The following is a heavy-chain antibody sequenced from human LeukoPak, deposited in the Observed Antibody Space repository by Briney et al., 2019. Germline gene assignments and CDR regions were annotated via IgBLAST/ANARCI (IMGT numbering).Heavy chain of an antibody. CDR3: ARQLYSSGWFAFDI. CDR2: TYPGDSDT. Sequence: GESLKVSCKGSGYSFTSYWIGWVRQMPGKGLEWMGITYPGDSDTRYSPSFQGQVTISADKSISTAYLQWSSLKASDTAMYYCARQLYSSGWFAFDIWGQGTMVTVSS. V-gene: IGHV5-51*01. J-gene: IGHJ3*02. D-gene: IGHD6-19*01. CDR1: GYSFTSYW.